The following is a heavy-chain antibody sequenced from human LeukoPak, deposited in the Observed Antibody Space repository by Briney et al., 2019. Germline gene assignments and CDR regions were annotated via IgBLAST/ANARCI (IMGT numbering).Heavy chain of an antibody. J-gene: IGHJ4*02. CDR1: GITLSTYW. D-gene: IGHD3-10*01. CDR3: TRHALYGSGNYYIPNLGDY. Sequence: PGGSLRLSCVASGITLSTYWMGWVRQAPGKGLEWVANINEAGSEMYYVDSVKGRFTISRDNSKNSLYLQMNSLRAEDTAKYYCTRHALYGSGNYYIPNLGDYWGQGTLVTVSS. V-gene: IGHV3-7*03. CDR2: INEAGSEM.